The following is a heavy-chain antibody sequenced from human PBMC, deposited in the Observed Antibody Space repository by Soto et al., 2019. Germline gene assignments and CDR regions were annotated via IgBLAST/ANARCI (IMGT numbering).Heavy chain of an antibody. J-gene: IGHJ5*02. V-gene: IGHV1-69*13. CDR3: ARGSRRAGYCSSTSCPRHYNWFDP. D-gene: IGHD2-2*01. CDR2: IIPIFGTA. Sequence: SVKVPCKASGGTFSSYAISWVRQAPGQGLEWMGGIIPIFGTANYAQKFQGRVTITADESTSTAYMELSSLRSEDTAVYYCARGSRRAGYCSSTSCPRHYNWFDPWGQGTLVTVSS. CDR1: GGTFSSYA.